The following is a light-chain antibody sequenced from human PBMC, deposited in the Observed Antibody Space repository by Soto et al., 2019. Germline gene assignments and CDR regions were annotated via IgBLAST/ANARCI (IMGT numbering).Light chain of an antibody. J-gene: IGKJ1*01. CDR1: QSISVW. CDR2: KAS. V-gene: IGKV1-5*03. CDR3: QQYNSYSPT. Sequence: DIQMTQSPSTLSASVGGRVTITCRASQSISVWLAWYQQKAGKAPNLLIYKASRLESGVPSRFSGSGSETEFTLTISGLQPGDSATYYCQQYNSYSPTFGQGTKVDTK.